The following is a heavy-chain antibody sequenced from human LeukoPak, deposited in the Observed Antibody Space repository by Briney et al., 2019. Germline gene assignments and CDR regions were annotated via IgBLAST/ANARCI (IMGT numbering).Heavy chain of an antibody. J-gene: IGHJ4*01. D-gene: IGHD3-22*01. CDR2: IYYSGST. CDR1: GGSISSSSYY. V-gene: IGHV4-39*07. CDR3: AGGYHYYDSSGNYFDY. Sequence: SETLSLTCTVSGGSISSSSYYWGWIRQPPWKGLEWIGSIYYSGSTYYNPSLKSRVTISVDTSKNQFSLKLSSVTAADTAVYYCAGGYHYYDSSGNYFDYWGHGTLVTVSS.